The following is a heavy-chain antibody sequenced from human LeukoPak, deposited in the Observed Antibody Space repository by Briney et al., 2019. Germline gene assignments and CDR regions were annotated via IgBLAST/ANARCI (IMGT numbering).Heavy chain of an antibody. CDR3: AVVPVAGTYYFDY. CDR2: ISSSSSYI. Sequence: GGSLRLSCAASGFTFRSYSMNWVRQAPGKGLEWVSSISSSSSYIYYADSVKGRFTISRDNAKNSLYLQMNSLRAEDTAVYYCAVVPVAGTYYFDYWGQGTLVTVSS. D-gene: IGHD6-19*01. J-gene: IGHJ4*02. V-gene: IGHV3-21*01. CDR1: GFTFRSYS.